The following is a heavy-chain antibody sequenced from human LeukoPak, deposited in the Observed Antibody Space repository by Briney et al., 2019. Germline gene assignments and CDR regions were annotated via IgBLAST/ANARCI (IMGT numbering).Heavy chain of an antibody. V-gene: IGHV1-8*02. Sequence: GSSVKVSCKASGGTFSSYAISWVRQATGQGLEWMGWMNPNSGNTGYAQKFQGRVTMTRNTSISTAYMELSSLRSEDTAVYYCARSLYGDYSDDYWGQGTLVTVSS. D-gene: IGHD4-17*01. J-gene: IGHJ4*02. CDR2: MNPNSGNT. CDR3: ARSLYGDYSDDY. CDR1: GGTFSSYA.